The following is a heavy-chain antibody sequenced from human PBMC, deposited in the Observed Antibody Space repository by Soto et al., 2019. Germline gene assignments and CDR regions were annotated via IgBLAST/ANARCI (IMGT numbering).Heavy chain of an antibody. J-gene: IGHJ1*01. CDR3: ARWGTTGGLDV. CDR2: TSYDGSGK. V-gene: IGHV3-30*19. Sequence: ESGGGVVQPGTSLRVSCVGSGFTFRRYVIHWVRQAPGKGLEWVALTSYDGSGKYYGDSVRGRFTISRDNSRNTVDLQMDSLRLEDTALYYCARWGTTGGLDVWGQGTLVSVSS. D-gene: IGHD3-16*01. CDR1: GFTFRRYV.